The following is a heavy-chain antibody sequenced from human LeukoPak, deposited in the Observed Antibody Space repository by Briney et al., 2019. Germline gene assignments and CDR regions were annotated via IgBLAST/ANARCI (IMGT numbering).Heavy chain of an antibody. CDR2: IYPGDSDS. CDR3: ARHDSSSDY. J-gene: IGHJ4*02. CDR1: GYSFTSYW. D-gene: IGHD6-6*01. Sequence: GESLKISCKGSGYSFTSYWIAWVRQMPGKGLEWMGMIYPGDSDSRYSLSFQGQVTISAGKSISTAYLQWSSLKASDTAMYYCARHDSSSDYWGQGTLVTVSS. V-gene: IGHV5-51*01.